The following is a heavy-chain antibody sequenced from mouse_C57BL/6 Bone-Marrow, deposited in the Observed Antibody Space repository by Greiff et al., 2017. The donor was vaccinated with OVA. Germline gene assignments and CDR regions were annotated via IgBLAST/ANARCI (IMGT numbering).Heavy chain of an antibody. Sequence: QVQLKQSGAELVRPGASVTLSCKASGYTFTDYEMHWVKQTPVHGLEWIGAIDPETGGTAYNQKFKGKAILTADKSSSTAYMELRSLTSADSAVYYCTVMIRDAWFAYWGQGTLVTVSA. V-gene: IGHV1-15*01. CDR2: IDPETGGT. D-gene: IGHD2-4*01. J-gene: IGHJ3*01. CDR1: GYTFTDYE. CDR3: TVMIRDAWFAY.